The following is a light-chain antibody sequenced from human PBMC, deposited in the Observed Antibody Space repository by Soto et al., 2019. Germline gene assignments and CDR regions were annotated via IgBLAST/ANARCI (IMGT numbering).Light chain of an antibody. CDR3: SSYTSSSAVV. V-gene: IGLV2-14*01. J-gene: IGLJ2*01. Sequence: QSALTQPASVSGSPGQSITISCTGTSSDVGGYNYVSWYQQHPGKAPKLMIYDVSNRPSGVSNRFSGSKSTNTASLTISGLQAEEEDDYYCSSYTSSSAVVFGGGTKVTVL. CDR1: SSDVGGYNY. CDR2: DVS.